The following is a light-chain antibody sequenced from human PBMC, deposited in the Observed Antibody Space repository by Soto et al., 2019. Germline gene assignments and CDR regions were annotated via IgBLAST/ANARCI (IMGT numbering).Light chain of an antibody. CDR3: SSYTSSTTVL. V-gene: IGLV2-14*03. Sequence: QSVLTQPASVSASPGQSIAISCTGTSSDVGGYDYVSWYQQHPGKAPKLMIYDVSERPSGVSDRFSGFKSGNTASLTISGLHAEDEAHYYCSSYTSSTTVLFGGGTKLTVL. CDR2: DVS. CDR1: SSDVGGYDY. J-gene: IGLJ2*01.